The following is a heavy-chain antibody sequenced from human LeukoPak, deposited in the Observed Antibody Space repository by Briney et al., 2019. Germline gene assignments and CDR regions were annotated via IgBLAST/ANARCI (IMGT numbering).Heavy chain of an antibody. Sequence: SETLSLTCTVSGGSISSSSYYWGWIRQPPGKGLEWIGIIYYSGSTYYNPSLKSRLTISLDTSKNQFSLKLSSVTATDTAVYYCARRGYCSSTSCYEYWFDPWGQGTLVTVSP. D-gene: IGHD2-2*01. CDR3: ARRGYCSSTSCYEYWFDP. V-gene: IGHV4-39*01. CDR2: IYYSGST. J-gene: IGHJ5*02. CDR1: GGSISSSSYY.